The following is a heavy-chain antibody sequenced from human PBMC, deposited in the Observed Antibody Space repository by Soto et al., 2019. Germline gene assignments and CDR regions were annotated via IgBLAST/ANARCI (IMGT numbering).Heavy chain of an antibody. V-gene: IGHV4-31*03. CDR3: ARSIGTRPYFYY. Sequence: PSETLSLTCTVSGASMNSVAFYWNWVRQHPEKGLEWIGYVYYTGSAYYNPSLKGRTAISIDTSTNQFSLKLNSVTAADTAVYFCARSIGTRPYFYYWGQGSLVTVSS. D-gene: IGHD6-6*01. CDR2: VYYTGSA. CDR1: GASMNSVAFY. J-gene: IGHJ4*02.